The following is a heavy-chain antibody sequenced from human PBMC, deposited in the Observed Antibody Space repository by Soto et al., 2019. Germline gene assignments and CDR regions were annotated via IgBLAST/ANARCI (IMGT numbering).Heavy chain of an antibody. CDR1: GGSFSGYY. J-gene: IGHJ5*02. CDR3: ARGNRVAAAGIVGGWFDP. CDR2: INHSGST. Sequence: QVQLQQWGAGLLKPSGTLSLTCAVYGGSFSGYYWSWIRQPPGKGLEWIGEINHSGSTNYNPSLKSRVTISVDTSKNQFSLKLSSVTAADTAVYYCARGNRVAAAGIVGGWFDPWGQGTLVTVSS. V-gene: IGHV4-34*01. D-gene: IGHD6-13*01.